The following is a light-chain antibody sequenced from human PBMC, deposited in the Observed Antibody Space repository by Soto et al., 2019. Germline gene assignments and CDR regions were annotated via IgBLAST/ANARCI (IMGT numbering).Light chain of an antibody. V-gene: IGKV3-20*01. Sequence: EVVLTQSPGTLSLSPGERATLSCRASQSVSSSYVAWYQQKRGQAPRLLMYGASGRATGIPDRFSGSGSGTDFTLTISRLEPEDFVLYYCQHFRAFGRGTRLEIK. J-gene: IGKJ5*01. CDR1: QSVSSSY. CDR3: QHFRA. CDR2: GAS.